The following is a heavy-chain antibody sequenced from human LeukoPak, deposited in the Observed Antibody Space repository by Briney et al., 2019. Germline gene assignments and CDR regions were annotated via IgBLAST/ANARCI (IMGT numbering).Heavy chain of an antibody. J-gene: IGHJ3*02. Sequence: GGSLRLSCAASGFTVSTNYMSWVRQAPGKGLEWVSVIYSGGSTHYAESVKGRFTISRDNSKNTVYLQMNSVRAEDTAVYYCARDYESSGSNGAFDIWGQGAMVTVSS. CDR3: ARDYESSGSNGAFDI. CDR1: GFTVSTNY. V-gene: IGHV3-53*01. CDR2: IYSGGST. D-gene: IGHD6-19*01.